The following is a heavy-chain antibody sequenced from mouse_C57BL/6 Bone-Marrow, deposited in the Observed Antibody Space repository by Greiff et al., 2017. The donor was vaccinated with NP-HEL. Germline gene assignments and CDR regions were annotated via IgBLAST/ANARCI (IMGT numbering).Heavy chain of an antibody. CDR1: GYSITSGYY. Sequence: EVKLVVSGPGLVKPSQSLSLTCSVTGYSITSGYYWNWIRQFPGNKLEWMGYISYDGSNNYNPSLKNRISITRDTSKNQFFLKLNSVTTEDTATYYGAREGETYGYDWFAYWGQGTLVTVSA. V-gene: IGHV3-6*01. D-gene: IGHD2-2*01. CDR2: ISYDGSN. CDR3: AREGETYGYDWFAY. J-gene: IGHJ3*01.